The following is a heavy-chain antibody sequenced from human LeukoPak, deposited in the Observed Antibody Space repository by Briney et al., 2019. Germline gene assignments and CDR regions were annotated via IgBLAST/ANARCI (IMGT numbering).Heavy chain of an antibody. Sequence: SETLSLTCTVSGGSISSSNYYWGWIRQPPGKGLECIGSIYYSGSTYYNPSLKSRVTISVDTSKNQFSLKLNSVTAADTAVYYCARGEERWLQLRYFDYWGQGTLVTVSS. J-gene: IGHJ4*02. V-gene: IGHV4-39*01. CDR1: GGSISSSNYY. CDR2: IYYSGST. D-gene: IGHD5-24*01. CDR3: ARGEERWLQLRYFDY.